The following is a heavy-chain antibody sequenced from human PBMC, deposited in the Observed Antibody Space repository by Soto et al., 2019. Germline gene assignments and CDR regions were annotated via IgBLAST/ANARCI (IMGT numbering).Heavy chain of an antibody. D-gene: IGHD2-2*01. J-gene: IGHJ5*02. Sequence: ASVKVSCKVSGYTLTELSMHWVRQAPGKGLEWMGGFDPEDGETIYAQKFQGRVTMTTDTSTSTAYMELRSLRSDDTAVYYCARDYCSSTSCYPYNWFDPWGQGTLVTVSS. CDR1: GYTLTELS. V-gene: IGHV1-24*01. CDR3: ARDYCSSTSCYPYNWFDP. CDR2: FDPEDGET.